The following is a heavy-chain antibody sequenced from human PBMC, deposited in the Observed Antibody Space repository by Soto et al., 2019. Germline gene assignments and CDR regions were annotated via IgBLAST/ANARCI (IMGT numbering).Heavy chain of an antibody. CDR3: AKDLGTSGWYFDY. Sequence: PVGSLRLSCAASGFTFSGYAMTWVRQAPGKGLEWVSALTPGGETTYYIDSVKGRFTISRDNAKNTLFLQMNSLRAEDTAVYYCAKDLGTSGWYFDYWGQGTLVTVSS. CDR2: LTPGGETT. J-gene: IGHJ4*02. V-gene: IGHV3-23*01. D-gene: IGHD6-19*01. CDR1: GFTFSGYA.